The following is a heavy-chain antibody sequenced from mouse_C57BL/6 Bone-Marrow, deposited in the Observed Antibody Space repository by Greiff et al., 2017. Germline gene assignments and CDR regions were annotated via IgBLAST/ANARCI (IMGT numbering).Heavy chain of an antibody. D-gene: IGHD1-1*01. CDR2: IYPRDGGS. V-gene: IGHV1-85*01. J-gene: IGHJ1*03. CDR3: ARLEFNGSSGDWYFDV. CDR1: GYSFTSYD. Sequence: VQLQQSGPELVKPGASVKLSCKASGYSFTSYDINWVKQRPGQGLEWIGWIYPRDGGSKYNEQFKGKATLPVDTSSSTAYMVLHSLTSEDSSVYFCARLEFNGSSGDWYFDVWGTGTTVTVSS.